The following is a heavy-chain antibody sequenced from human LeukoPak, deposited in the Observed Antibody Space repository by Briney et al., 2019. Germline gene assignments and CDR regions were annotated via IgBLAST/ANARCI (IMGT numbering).Heavy chain of an antibody. D-gene: IGHD3-16*01. V-gene: IGHV3-74*01. CDR1: GFRFSRYW. CDR2: ISSDGSNI. J-gene: IGHJ4*02. CDR3: ARDWGGYGPTSHDY. Sequence: GGSLRLSCAASGFRFSRYWMHWVRQAPEKGLVWVSRISSDGSNIIYADSVKGRFTISRDNAKNTLYLEMNSLRVEDTAVYYCARDWGGYGPTSHDYWGQGTLVTVSS.